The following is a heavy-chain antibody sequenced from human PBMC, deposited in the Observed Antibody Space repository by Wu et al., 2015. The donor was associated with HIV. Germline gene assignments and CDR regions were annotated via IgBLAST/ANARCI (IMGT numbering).Heavy chain of an antibody. CDR2: LIPMYGTA. CDR1: GATFTSYA. V-gene: IGHV1-69*13. Sequence: QVQLLQSGAEVKNPGSSVRVSCKASGATFTSYALSWVRQAPGQGLEWMGRLIPMYGTANYAQKFQGRVTITADESTSTAYMDVSSLRSDDTAVYYCAGGGGRTSMDPFDFWGQGTLVTVPS. J-gene: IGHJ4*02. D-gene: IGHD5-18*01. CDR3: AGGGGRTSMDPFDF.